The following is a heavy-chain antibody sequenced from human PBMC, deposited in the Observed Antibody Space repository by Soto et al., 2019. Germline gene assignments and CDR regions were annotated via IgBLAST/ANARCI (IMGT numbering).Heavy chain of an antibody. J-gene: IGHJ5*02. CDR2: ASPDGTST. D-gene: IGHD4-17*01. CDR1: GFTFSSFW. CDR3: TRHGSGDYFLFDP. V-gene: IGHV3-74*01. Sequence: EVQLVESGGGLAQPGGSLRLSCAASGFTFSSFWMHWVRQAPGKGLVWVSRASPDGTSTSYADSVKGRFTISRDNAKNTLYMQMNSLRAEDTAVYYCTRHGSGDYFLFDPWGQGTLVTVSS.